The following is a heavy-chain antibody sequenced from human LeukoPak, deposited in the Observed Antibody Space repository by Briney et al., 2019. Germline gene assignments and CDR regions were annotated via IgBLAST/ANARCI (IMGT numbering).Heavy chain of an antibody. CDR3: ARASNPWLQLT. Sequence: GGSLRLSCAASGFTFSNYWMIWVRQAPGKGLEWVGNIKQDGSEKRYADSVRGRFAISRDNAQTSLYLQMNSLRAEDTAVYYCARASNPWLQLTWGQGTLATVSS. CDR2: IKQDGSEK. D-gene: IGHD5-24*01. V-gene: IGHV3-7*05. J-gene: IGHJ5*02. CDR1: GFTFSNYW.